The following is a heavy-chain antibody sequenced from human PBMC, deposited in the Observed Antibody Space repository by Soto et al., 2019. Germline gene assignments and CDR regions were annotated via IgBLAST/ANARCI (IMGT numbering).Heavy chain of an antibody. CDR1: GFTFSTCA. V-gene: IGHV3-23*01. D-gene: IGHD2-15*01. CDR3: AKGHPGGSCYSGLDC. J-gene: IGHJ4*02. Sequence: EVQLLESGGGFVQPGGSLRISCAASGFTFSTCAMTWVRQAPGKGLEWVLCISGSGDTTYYADSVKGRFTISRDTSKNTVYLQMNSLRADDTAVYYCAKGHPGGSCYSGLDCWGQGTLVTVSS. CDR2: ISGSGDTT.